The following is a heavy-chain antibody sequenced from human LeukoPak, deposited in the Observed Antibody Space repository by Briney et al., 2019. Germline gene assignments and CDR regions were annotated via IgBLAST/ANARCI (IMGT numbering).Heavy chain of an antibody. CDR1: GGSFSGYY. Sequence: SETLSLTCAVYGGSFSGYYWSWIRQPPGKGLEWIGEINHSGSTNYNPSLKSRVTISVDTSKNQFSLKLSSVTAADTAVYYCARQGSSGLYFDYWGQGTLVTVSS. V-gene: IGHV4-34*01. CDR3: ARQGSSGLYFDY. J-gene: IGHJ4*02. CDR2: INHSGST. D-gene: IGHD3-22*01.